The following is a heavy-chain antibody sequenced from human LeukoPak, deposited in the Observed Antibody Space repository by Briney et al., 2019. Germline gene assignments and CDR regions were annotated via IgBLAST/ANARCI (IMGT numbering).Heavy chain of an antibody. D-gene: IGHD3-10*01. J-gene: IGHJ3*02. CDR3: ARGAMVRGVADAFDI. Sequence: ASVKVSCKASGYTFTSYYMHWVRQAPGQGLEWMGWINPNSGGTNYAQKFQGRVTMTRDTSISTAYMELSRLRSDDTAVYYCARGAMVRGVADAFDIWGQGTMVTVSS. CDR2: INPNSGGT. CDR1: GYTFTSYY. V-gene: IGHV1-2*02.